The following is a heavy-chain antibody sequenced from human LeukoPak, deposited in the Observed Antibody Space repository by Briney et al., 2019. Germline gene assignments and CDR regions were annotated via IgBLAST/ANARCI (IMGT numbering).Heavy chain of an antibody. J-gene: IGHJ4*02. CDR3: ARLSYDYVWGSYRLFDY. CDR2: IYYSGST. V-gene: IGHV4-59*12. Sequence: NPSETLSLTCTVSGGSISSYYWSWIRQPPGKGLEWIGYIYYSGSTNYNPSLKSRVTISVDTSKNQFSLKLSSVTAADTAVYYCARLSYDYVWGSYRLFDYWGQGTLVTVSS. D-gene: IGHD3-16*02. CDR1: GGSISSYY.